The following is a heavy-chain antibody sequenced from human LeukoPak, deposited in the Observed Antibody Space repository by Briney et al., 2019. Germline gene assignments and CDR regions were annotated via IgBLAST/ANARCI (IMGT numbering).Heavy chain of an antibody. Sequence: GGSLRLSCAASGFTFNNYIMSWVRQAPGKGLEWVANINQDGTEKFYVDSVKGRFTISRDNAKNSLYLQMNSLRVEDTAVYYCARVKTMIIVVSLFDYWGQGTLVTVSS. CDR1: GFTFNNYI. CDR2: INQDGTEK. J-gene: IGHJ4*02. CDR3: ARVKTMIIVVSLFDY. D-gene: IGHD3-22*01. V-gene: IGHV3-7*03.